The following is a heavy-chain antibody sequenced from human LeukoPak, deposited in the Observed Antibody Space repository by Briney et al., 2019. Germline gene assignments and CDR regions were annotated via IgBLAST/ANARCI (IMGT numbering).Heavy chain of an antibody. J-gene: IGHJ5*01. D-gene: IGHD2-2*01. CDR1: GVSISSNNW. CDR2: IYHSGNT. CDR3: GRVSPEIVVGLGPVDS. V-gene: IGHV4-4*02. Sequence: SGTLSLTCTVSGVSISSNNWWSWVRQPPGKGLEWIGEIYHSGNTNYNPSLKSRVTISVDKSKNQVSLKLNSVTAADTAVYFCGRVSPEIVVGLGPVDSWGQGILVSVSS.